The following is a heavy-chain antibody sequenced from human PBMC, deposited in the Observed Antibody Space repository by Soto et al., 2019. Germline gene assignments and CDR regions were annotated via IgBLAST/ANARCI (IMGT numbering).Heavy chain of an antibody. CDR1: SNSISSGNKY. CDR3: ARVPSPFDYYYAMDV. J-gene: IGHJ6*02. D-gene: IGHD3-16*01. V-gene: IGHV4-30-4*01. CDR2: IFSSGTT. Sequence: PSETLSLTCTVSSNSISSGNKYWSWIRQPPGKGLEWIGHIFSSGTTYYNPSLKSRLTMSLDTSENQFSLKLNSLTDADTAVYYCARVPSPFDYYYAMDVWGQGTTVTVSS.